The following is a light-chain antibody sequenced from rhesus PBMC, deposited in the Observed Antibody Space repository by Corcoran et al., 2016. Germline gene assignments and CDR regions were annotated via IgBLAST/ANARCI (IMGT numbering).Light chain of an antibody. Sequence: EIVLTQSPAFQSVTLKEKVTITCQASQSIGSGLHWYQQKPDHAPKLLIKYASQSISRVPSRFSGRGSATDFTLTITSLEAEDAATYYCQQSSSFPLPFGGGTKVELK. V-gene: IGKV6-55*01. CDR1: QSIGSG. CDR2: YAS. J-gene: IGKJ4*01. CDR3: QQSSSFPLP.